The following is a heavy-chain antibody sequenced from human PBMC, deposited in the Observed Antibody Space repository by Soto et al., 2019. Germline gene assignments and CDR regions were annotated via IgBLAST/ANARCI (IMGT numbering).Heavy chain of an antibody. D-gene: IGHD3-10*01. Sequence: SVKVSCKASGFTFTSSAVQWVRQARGQRLEWIGWIVVGSGNTNYAQKFQERVTINRDMSTSTAYMELSSLRSEDTAVYYCAADPGPTNDAFDIWGQGKMVTVSS. V-gene: IGHV1-58*01. CDR2: IVVGSGNT. CDR3: AADPGPTNDAFDI. CDR1: GFTFTSSA. J-gene: IGHJ3*02.